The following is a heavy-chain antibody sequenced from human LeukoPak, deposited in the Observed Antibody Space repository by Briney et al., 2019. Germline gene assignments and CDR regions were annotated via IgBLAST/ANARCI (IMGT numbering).Heavy chain of an antibody. J-gene: IGHJ4*02. CDR3: ARDVGYYFDY. Sequence: PSETLSLTCSVSGGSLSINYWSCIRQPPGRGLEWIGYIYYSGSTNYNPSLESRVTISVDTSKNQFSLKLSSVTAADTAVYYCARDVGYYFDYWGQGTLVTVSS. CDR1: GGSLSINY. V-gene: IGHV4-59*01. CDR2: IYYSGST. D-gene: IGHD5-12*01.